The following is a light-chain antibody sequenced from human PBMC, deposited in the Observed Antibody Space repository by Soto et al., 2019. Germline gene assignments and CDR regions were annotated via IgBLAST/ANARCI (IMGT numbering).Light chain of an antibody. V-gene: IGKV1-8*01. Sequence: AIRMTQSPSSLSASTGDRVTITCRASQGISSYLAWYHQKPGKAPKLLIYAASTLQSGVPSRFSGSGSGTEFTLTISSLQPNDFATYYCQQYNTYSTFGQGTRLEIK. CDR2: AAS. CDR3: QQYNTYST. CDR1: QGISSY. J-gene: IGKJ5*01.